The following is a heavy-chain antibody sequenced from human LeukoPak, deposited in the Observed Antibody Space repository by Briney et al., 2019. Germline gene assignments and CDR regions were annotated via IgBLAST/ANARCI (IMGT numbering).Heavy chain of an antibody. J-gene: IGHJ6*03. CDR1: GYTFTGYY. CDR3: ARDLAPSSSPDYYYYCMDV. V-gene: IGHV1-2*02. D-gene: IGHD6-6*01. Sequence: ASVKVSCKASGYTFTGYYMHWVRQAPGQGLEWMGWINPNSGGTNYAQKFQGRVTMTRDTSISTAYMELSRLRSDDTAVYYCARDLAPSSSPDYYYYCMDVWGKGTTVTVSS. CDR2: INPNSGGT.